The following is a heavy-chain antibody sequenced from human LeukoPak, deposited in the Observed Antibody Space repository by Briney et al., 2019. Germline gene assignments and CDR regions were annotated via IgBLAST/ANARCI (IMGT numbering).Heavy chain of an antibody. CDR2: ISYDGGNK. V-gene: IGHV3-30*04. D-gene: IGHD4/OR15-4a*01. CDR3: ARDKLLEYGNWFDP. CDR1: GFAFSSYA. Sequence: PGGSLRLSCAASGFAFSSYAMHWVRQAPGKGLGWVAGISYDGGNKYYADSVKGRFTIARDNFRKGLYLQMNSLRAEDTAMYYCARDKLLEYGNWFDPWGQGTLVAVSS. J-gene: IGHJ5*02.